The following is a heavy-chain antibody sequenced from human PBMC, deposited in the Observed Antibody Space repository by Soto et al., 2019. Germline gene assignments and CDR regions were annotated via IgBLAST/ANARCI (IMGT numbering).Heavy chain of an antibody. CDR3: ARDSHDNWNYGDFDY. CDR2: INGGSSTI. J-gene: IGHJ4*02. Sequence: EVQLVESGGGLVQPGGSLRLSCAASGFTFSIYEMNWVRQAPGKGLEWLSYINGGSSTIYYADSVKGRFTISRDNAKNSLYLQMNSLRDEDTALYYCARDSHDNWNYGDFDYWGQGTLVTVSS. CDR1: GFTFSIYE. D-gene: IGHD1-7*01. V-gene: IGHV3-48*03.